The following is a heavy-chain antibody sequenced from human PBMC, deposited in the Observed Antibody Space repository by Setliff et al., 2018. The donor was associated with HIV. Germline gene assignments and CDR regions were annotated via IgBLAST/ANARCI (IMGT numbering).Heavy chain of an antibody. D-gene: IGHD2-15*01. Sequence: ASVKVSCKASRYTFTTYDINWVRQATGQGLEWMGWMNPNSGNSGYAQKFQGRVTITTDESTSTAYMDLSSLRAEDTAVYYCANVRNVLLIQEFDYWGQGTLVTVSS. CDR2: MNPNSGNS. CDR3: ANVRNVLLIQEFDY. CDR1: RYTFTTYD. V-gene: IGHV1-8*03. J-gene: IGHJ4*02.